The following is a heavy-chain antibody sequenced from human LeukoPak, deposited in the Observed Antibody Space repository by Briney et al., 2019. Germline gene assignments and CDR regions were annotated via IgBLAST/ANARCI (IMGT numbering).Heavy chain of an antibody. V-gene: IGHV3-74*01. CDR3: ARDRGYSSFDP. J-gene: IGHJ5*02. CDR1: GFTLSTYW. Sequence: GGSLRLSCAASGFTLSTYWMHWVRQAPGKGLVWVSRINNDGSTPSYADSVKGRFTISRDNAKNMLYLQMSSLRVEDTAMYYCARDRGYSSFDPWGQGTLVTVSS. CDR2: INNDGSTP.